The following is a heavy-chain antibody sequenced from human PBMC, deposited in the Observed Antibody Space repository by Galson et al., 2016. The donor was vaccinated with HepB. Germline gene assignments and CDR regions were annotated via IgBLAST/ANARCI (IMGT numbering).Heavy chain of an antibody. CDR2: ISYDGSNK. D-gene: IGHD6-13*01. J-gene: IGHJ6*04. CDR3: ARGRRQLLREYYYYGMDV. Sequence: SLRLSCAASGFTFSMYGMHWVRQAPGKGLEWVAVISYDGSNKYYADSVKGRFTISRDNSKNTLYLQMNSLRAEDTAVYYCARGRRQLLREYYYYGMDVWGKGTTVTVSS. CDR1: GFTFSMYG. V-gene: IGHV3-30*03.